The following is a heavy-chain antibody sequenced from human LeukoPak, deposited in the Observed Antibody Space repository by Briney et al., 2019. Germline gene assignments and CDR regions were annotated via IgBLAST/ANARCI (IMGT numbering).Heavy chain of an antibody. CDR1: GFAFCDYA. CDR2: ISYDGGNK. D-gene: IGHD6-13*01. V-gene: IGHV3-30*04. J-gene: IGHJ3*02. CDR3: ARGTRIGATGDAAFDI. Sequence: PGRSLRLSCAASGFAFCDYAMHWVRQAPGKGLEWVAVISYDGGNKYYADSVKGRFTVSRDNSKSTLYLQMNSLRVEDTAVHYCARGTRIGATGDAAFDIWGQGTMVTVSS.